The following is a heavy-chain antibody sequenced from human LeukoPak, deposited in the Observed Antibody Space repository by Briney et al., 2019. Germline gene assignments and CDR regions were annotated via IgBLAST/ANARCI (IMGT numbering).Heavy chain of an antibody. CDR2: ISGSGGTT. CDR1: GFTFSSYA. J-gene: IGHJ4*02. V-gene: IGHV3-23*01. Sequence: GGSLRLSCAASGFTFSSYAMSWVRQAPGKGLEWVSGISGSGGTTYYADSVKGRITISRDNSKNTLYLQMNSLRAEDTAVYYCAKDSYDILTGYYHYWGQGTLVTVSS. CDR3: AKDSYDILTGYYHY. D-gene: IGHD3-9*01.